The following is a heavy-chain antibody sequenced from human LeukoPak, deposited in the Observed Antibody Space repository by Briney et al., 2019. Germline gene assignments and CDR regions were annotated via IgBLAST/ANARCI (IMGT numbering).Heavy chain of an antibody. D-gene: IGHD2-2*01. Sequence: GGSLRLSCAASGFTFSSYSMNWVRQARGKGLEWVSSISSSSSYIYYADSVKGRFTISRDNAKNSLYLQMNSLRAEDTAVYYCARGEYQLLSLYYYYGMDVWGQGTTVTVSS. CDR2: ISSSSSYI. CDR3: ARGEYQLLSLYYYYGMDV. V-gene: IGHV3-21*01. CDR1: GFTFSSYS. J-gene: IGHJ6*02.